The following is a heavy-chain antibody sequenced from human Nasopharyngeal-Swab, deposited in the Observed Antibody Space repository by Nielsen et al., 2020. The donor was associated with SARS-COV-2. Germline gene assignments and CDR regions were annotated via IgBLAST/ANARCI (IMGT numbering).Heavy chain of an antibody. CDR3: ARERGGGYGDY. Sequence: GESLKLSCATSGFTFSPYTMTWVRQAPGKGLQWISYITSGNSVQYADSVRGRFTISRDNAKNSLYLQMNSMTAEDTAVYYCARERGGGYGDYWGQGTLVTVSS. D-gene: IGHD5-12*01. CDR1: GFTFSPYT. V-gene: IGHV3-48*04. J-gene: IGHJ4*02. CDR2: ITSGNSV.